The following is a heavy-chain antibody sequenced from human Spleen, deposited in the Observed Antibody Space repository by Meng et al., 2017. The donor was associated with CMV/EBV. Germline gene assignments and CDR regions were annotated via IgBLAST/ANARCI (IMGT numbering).Heavy chain of an antibody. Sequence: GSLRLSCAVYGGSFSGYYWSWIRQPPGKGLEWIGEINHSGSTNYNPSLKSRVTISVDTSKNQFSLKLSSVTAADTAVYYCARATGYSSSPRYFQHWGQGTLVTVS. D-gene: IGHD6-13*01. CDR1: GGSFSGYY. J-gene: IGHJ1*01. V-gene: IGHV4-34*01. CDR2: INHSGST. CDR3: ARATGYSSSPRYFQH.